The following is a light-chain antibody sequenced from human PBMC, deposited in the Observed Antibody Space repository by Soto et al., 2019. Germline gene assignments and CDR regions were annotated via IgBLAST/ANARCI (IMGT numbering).Light chain of an antibody. CDR2: GAS. V-gene: IGKV3D-15*01. J-gene: IGKJ4*01. Sequence: EIVVTQSPATLSVSPEERAILSCMASQSISINLDWYQKKTGQAPRLLIYGASTRATGIPARLSGSGYGTELTLTISSMQSEDFEVYYCQQYNNWPLTFGGGTKVDIK. CDR1: QSISIN. CDR3: QQYNNWPLT.